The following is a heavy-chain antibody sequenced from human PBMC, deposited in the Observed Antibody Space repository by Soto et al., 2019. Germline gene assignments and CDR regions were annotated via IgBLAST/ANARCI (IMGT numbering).Heavy chain of an antibody. D-gene: IGHD1-26*01. CDR3: AREGGIDY. J-gene: IGHJ4*02. CDR1: GFTFSSYT. CDR2: ISYDGSNK. V-gene: IGHV3-30-3*01. Sequence: QVQLVESGGGVVQPGRSLRLSCAASGFTFSSYTMHWVRQAPGKGPEWVAVISYDGSNKYYADSVKGRFTISRDNSKNTLYLQMNSLRVEDTAVYYCAREGGIDYWGQGTLVTVSS.